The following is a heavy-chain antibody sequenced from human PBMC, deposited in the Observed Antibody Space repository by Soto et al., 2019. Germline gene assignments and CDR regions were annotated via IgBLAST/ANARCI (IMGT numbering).Heavy chain of an antibody. CDR3: AKGVNRCPNPGYPFAP. V-gene: IGHV6-1*01. Sequence: SQTLSLTGVGSGDTVSSNSVAWNWVKQSPSRGLEWLGRTYYRSRWYSDYAVSVRSRIDINADTSKNQVSPQLNSVTPEDTAVYFCAKGVNRCPNPGYPFAPRGQGVTVTVSA. D-gene: IGHD5-18*01. J-gene: IGHJ5*02. CDR2: TYYRSRWYS. CDR1: GDTVSSNSVA.